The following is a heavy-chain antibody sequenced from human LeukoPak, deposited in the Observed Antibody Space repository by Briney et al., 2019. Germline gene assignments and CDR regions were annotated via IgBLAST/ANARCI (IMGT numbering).Heavy chain of an antibody. J-gene: IGHJ4*02. Sequence: GGSLRLSCAASGFIFNSYSMNWVRQAPGKGLEWVSYISSSSSTTYYADSVKGRFTISRDNAKNLLYLQMNSLRGDDTAVCYCARDSGYSAFDYWGQGTLVTVSS. CDR2: ISSSSSTT. CDR1: GFIFNSYS. CDR3: ARDSGYSAFDY. D-gene: IGHD5-12*01. V-gene: IGHV3-48*01.